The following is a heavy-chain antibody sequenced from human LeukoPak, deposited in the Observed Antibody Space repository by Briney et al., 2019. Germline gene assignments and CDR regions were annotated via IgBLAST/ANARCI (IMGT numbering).Heavy chain of an antibody. J-gene: IGHJ4*02. Sequence: ASVKVSCKASGYTFTDYYLHWVRQAPGQGFEWMGWVNPNSGDTNYAQKFQGRVTMTRDTSISTAHMEMSRLRSDDTAVYYCARANFLYCSSTTCLFDYWGQGTLVTVSS. CDR1: GYTFTDYY. V-gene: IGHV1-2*02. D-gene: IGHD2-2*01. CDR2: VNPNSGDT. CDR3: ARANFLYCSSTTCLFDY.